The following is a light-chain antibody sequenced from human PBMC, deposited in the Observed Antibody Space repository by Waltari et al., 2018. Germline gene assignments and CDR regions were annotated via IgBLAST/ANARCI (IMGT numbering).Light chain of an antibody. Sequence: EIVLTQPPALLSLSLGAIAPLSCRARQSISSYLVWYQQKPGQAPRLLIYDASNRATGIPARFSGGGSGTDFTLTISSLEPEDFAIYYSQHRNNWPVTFGGGTKVEIK. J-gene: IGKJ4*01. V-gene: IGKV3-11*01. CDR3: QHRNNWPVT. CDR1: QSISSY. CDR2: DAS.